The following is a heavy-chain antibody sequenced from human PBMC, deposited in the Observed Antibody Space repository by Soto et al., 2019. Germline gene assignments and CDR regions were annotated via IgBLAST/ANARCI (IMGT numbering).Heavy chain of an antibody. CDR3: AKDVPLRFLEWLLLDYFDY. J-gene: IGHJ4*02. D-gene: IGHD3-3*01. Sequence: GGSLRLSCAASEFTFSSYAMSWVRQAPGKGLEWVSAISGSGGSTYYADSVKGRFTVSRDNSKNTLYLQMNSLRAEDTAVYYCAKDVPLRFLEWLLLDYFDYWGQGTLVTVSS. CDR1: EFTFSSYA. CDR2: ISGSGGST. V-gene: IGHV3-23*01.